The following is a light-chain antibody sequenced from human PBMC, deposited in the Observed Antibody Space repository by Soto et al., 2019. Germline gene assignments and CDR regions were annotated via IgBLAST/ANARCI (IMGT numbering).Light chain of an antibody. CDR1: QSIASY. CDR2: AAS. V-gene: IGKV1-39*01. J-gene: IGKJ2*01. CDR3: QQSSSTPYT. Sequence: GDRVPITCRTSQSIASYLNWYQQKPGKAPKLLIYAASTLQSGVPSRFSGSGSGTDFTLTISSLQPEDFATYYCQQSSSTPYTLGQGTNLETK.